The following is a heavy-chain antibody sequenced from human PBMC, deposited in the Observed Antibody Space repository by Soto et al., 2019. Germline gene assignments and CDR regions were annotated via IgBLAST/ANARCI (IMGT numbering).Heavy chain of an antibody. Sequence: PGGSLRLSCAASGFTFSSYSMNWVRQAPGKGLEWVSYISSSSSTIYYAETVKGRFTISRDNAKNLLYLQMNSLRDEDTAVYYCARDDRNGDYGYYYGMDVWGQGTTVTVSS. CDR2: ISSSSSTI. CDR1: GFTFSSYS. CDR3: ARDDRNGDYGYYYGMDV. J-gene: IGHJ6*02. V-gene: IGHV3-48*02. D-gene: IGHD4-17*01.